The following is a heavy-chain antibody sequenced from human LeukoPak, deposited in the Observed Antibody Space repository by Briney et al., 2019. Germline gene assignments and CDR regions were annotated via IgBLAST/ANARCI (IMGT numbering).Heavy chain of an antibody. J-gene: IGHJ4*02. CDR2: ISDSGNT. V-gene: IGHV3-23*01. CDR3: AKASVTTCRGAYCYPFDY. D-gene: IGHD2-21*01. Sequence: GGSLRLSCAASGFTFSSYSMNWVRQAPGKGLEWVSAISDSGNTYHADSVKGRFTISRDSSKNTLFLQMNRLRPEDAAVYYCAKASVTTCRGAYCYPFDYWGQGTLVTVSS. CDR1: GFTFSSYS.